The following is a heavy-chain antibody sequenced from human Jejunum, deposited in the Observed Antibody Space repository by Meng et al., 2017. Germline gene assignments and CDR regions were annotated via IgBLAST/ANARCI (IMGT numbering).Heavy chain of an antibody. D-gene: IGHD1-1*01. Sequence: QVQRGQSGAEVKKLGASVKVSCKASGYTFTNYYMHLVRQAPGQGLEWMGIINTSVGYTSHAQKFQGRVTMTRDTSTSTVHMEVSSLRSADTAVYYCARDNDWVVWDNWGQGTLVTVSS. CDR2: INTSVGYT. CDR1: GYTFTNYY. CDR3: ARDNDWVVWDN. V-gene: IGHV1-46*01. J-gene: IGHJ4*02.